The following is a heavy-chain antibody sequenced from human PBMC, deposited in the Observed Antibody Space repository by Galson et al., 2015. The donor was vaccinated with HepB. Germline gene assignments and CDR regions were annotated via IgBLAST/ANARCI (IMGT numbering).Heavy chain of an antibody. V-gene: IGHV3-30-3*01. CDR3: AIDMGKGTPNYFDY. CDR2: ISYDGSNK. Sequence: LRLSCAASGFTFTRYAIHWVRQAPGKGLEWVAFISYDGSNKFYGEFVKGRFTISRDNSKNTVYVQMNRLKPEDTAVYYCAIDMGKGTPNYFDYWDQGTLVTGSS. J-gene: IGHJ4*02. CDR1: GFTFTRYA. D-gene: IGHD7-27*01.